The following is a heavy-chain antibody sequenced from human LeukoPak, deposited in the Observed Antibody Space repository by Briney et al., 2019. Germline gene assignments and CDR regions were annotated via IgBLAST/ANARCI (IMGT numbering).Heavy chain of an antibody. CDR2: ITWNGDKT. CDR3: ARDPFCSSSTGCYFEDWFDP. CDR1: GFNFDDYD. V-gene: IGHV3-20*04. D-gene: IGHD2-2*01. J-gene: IGHJ5*02. Sequence: PGGSLRLSCAASGFNFDDYDMSWVRHVPGKGLEWVSGITWNGDKTGYADSVRGRFSISRDNTKKSLYLKMSSLRAEDTALYYCARDPFCSSSTGCYFEDWFDPWGPGTLVTVSS.